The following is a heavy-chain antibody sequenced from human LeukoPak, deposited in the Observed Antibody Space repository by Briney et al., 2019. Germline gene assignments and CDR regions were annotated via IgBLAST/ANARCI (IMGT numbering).Heavy chain of an antibody. Sequence: PSETLSLTCTVSGGSISNDYWSWIRQPAGKGLEWIGRIYASGSTNYNPSLQSRVTISVDRSKNQFSLKLSSVTAADTAVYYCARMSNYYDSSGYYQSLDYWGQGTLVTVSS. CDR3: ARMSNYYDSSGYYQSLDY. D-gene: IGHD3-22*01. CDR2: IYASGST. J-gene: IGHJ4*02. V-gene: IGHV4-4*07. CDR1: GGSISNDY.